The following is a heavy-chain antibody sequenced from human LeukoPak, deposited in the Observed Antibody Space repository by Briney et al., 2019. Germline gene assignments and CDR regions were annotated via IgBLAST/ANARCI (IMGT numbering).Heavy chain of an antibody. CDR2: IYSDGTT. V-gene: IGHV3-53*05. CDR3: TGDPFVEVAT. Sequence: GGSVTLSYAAFVLTVRDKYVRWVRQAPGEGVEWVSDIYSDGTTHYADSVEGPSTMYRDNSKNTLDLQMNRLRVEDTAIYYCTGDPFVEVATSGAGTLVTVSS. D-gene: IGHD2-15*01. J-gene: IGHJ5*02. CDR1: VLTVRDKY.